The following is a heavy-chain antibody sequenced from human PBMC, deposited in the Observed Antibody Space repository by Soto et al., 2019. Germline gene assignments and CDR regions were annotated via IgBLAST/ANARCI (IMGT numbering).Heavy chain of an antibody. V-gene: IGHV3-33*01. CDR1: GLTLSNYG. CDR3: EGRDDPFHV. CDR2: IWHDGSQK. Sequence: QVQLVESGGGVVQPERSLRLSCVGTGLTLSNYGIHWVRQAPGRGLEWVAVIWHDGSQKYSADSVRGRFTISRDNSKNTVYLQMNSLRAEDTAVYYCEGRDDPFHVWGQGTMVTVSS. J-gene: IGHJ3*01.